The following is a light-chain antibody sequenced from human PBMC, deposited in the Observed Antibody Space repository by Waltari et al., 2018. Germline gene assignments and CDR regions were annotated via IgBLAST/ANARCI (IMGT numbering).Light chain of an antibody. V-gene: IGLV3-19*01. CDR2: GVG. Sequence: SSELTQDPAVSVALGQTVRITCQGDSLRQSFASWYQQKPGQAPVLVVFGVGNRPSGTPDLCPGSNSGNTAFLTITGGQADDEADYYCNSRDISGNHWVFGGGTRLTVL. CDR1: SLRQSF. J-gene: IGLJ3*02. CDR3: NSRDISGNHWV.